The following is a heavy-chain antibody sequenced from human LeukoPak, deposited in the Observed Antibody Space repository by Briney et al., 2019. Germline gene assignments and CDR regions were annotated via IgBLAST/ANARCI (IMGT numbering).Heavy chain of an antibody. J-gene: IGHJ4*02. CDR3: AKGLTGGCYSGDDY. CDR1: GFTVSSNY. CDR2: LYSGGST. V-gene: IGHV3-53*01. Sequence: GGSLRLSCAASGFTVSSNYMSWVRQAPGKGLEWVSILYSGGSTYYADSVKGRFTISRDNSRNTLYLQMDSLTAEDTAIYYCAKGLTGGCYSGDDYWGQGTLVTVSS. D-gene: IGHD2-15*01.